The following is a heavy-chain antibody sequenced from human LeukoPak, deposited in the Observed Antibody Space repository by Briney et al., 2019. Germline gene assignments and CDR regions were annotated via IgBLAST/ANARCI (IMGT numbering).Heavy chain of an antibody. CDR2: IYTSGST. J-gene: IGHJ4*02. D-gene: IGHD3-3*01. CDR3: ARDSNYDFWSGFYFDY. CDR1: GGSISSYY. V-gene: IGHV4-4*07. Sequence: SETLSLTCTVSGGSISSYYWSWIRQPAGKGLEWIGRIYTSGSTNYNPSLKSRVTMSVDTSKNQFSLKLSSVTAADTAVYYCARDSNYDFWSGFYFDYWGQGTLVTVSS.